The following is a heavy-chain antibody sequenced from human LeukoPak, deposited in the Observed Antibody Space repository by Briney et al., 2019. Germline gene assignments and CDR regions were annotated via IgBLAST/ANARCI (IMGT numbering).Heavy chain of an antibody. CDR3: ASGYSYGEPVDY. D-gene: IGHD5-18*01. Sequence: GGSLRLSCAASGFTLSSNYMSWVRHAPGKGLEWGSVIYSGGSTYYADSVKGRFTISRDNSKNTLYLQMNSLRAEDTAVYYCASGYSYGEPVDYWGQGTLVTVSS. CDR2: IYSGGST. J-gene: IGHJ4*02. CDR1: GFTLSSNY. V-gene: IGHV3-53*01.